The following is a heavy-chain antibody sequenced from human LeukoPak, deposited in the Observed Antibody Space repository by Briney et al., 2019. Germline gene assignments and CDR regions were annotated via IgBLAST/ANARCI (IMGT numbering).Heavy chain of an antibody. CDR1: GGSISTSNYY. V-gene: IGHV4-39*01. CDR3: ARHRSSSWYDVAYYYYYMDV. CDR2: IFYSGST. D-gene: IGHD6-13*01. J-gene: IGHJ6*03. Sequence: SETLSLTCTVSGGSISTSNYYWGWIRQPPGKGLEWIGNIFYSGSTYYNPSLKSRVTISVDTSKNQFSLKLSSVTAADTAVYYCARHRSSSWYDVAYYYYYMDVWGKGTTVTISS.